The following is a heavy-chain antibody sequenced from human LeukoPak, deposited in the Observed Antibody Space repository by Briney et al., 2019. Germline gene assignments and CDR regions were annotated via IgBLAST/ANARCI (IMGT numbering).Heavy chain of an antibody. V-gene: IGHV1-8*01. CDR1: GYTFTSYD. CDR3: ARGPLRRSRPKYYYYGMDV. D-gene: IGHD3-10*01. Sequence: GASVKVSCKASGYTFTSYDINWVRQATGQGLEWMGWMNPNSGNTGYAQKFQGRVTMTRNTSISTAYMELSSLRSEDTAVYYCARGPLRRSRPKYYYYGMDVWGQGTTVTVSS. CDR2: MNPNSGNT. J-gene: IGHJ6*02.